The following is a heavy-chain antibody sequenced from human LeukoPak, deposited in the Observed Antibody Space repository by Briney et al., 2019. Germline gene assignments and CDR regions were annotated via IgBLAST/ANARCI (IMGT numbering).Heavy chain of an antibody. CDR2: INHSGST. Sequence: SETLSLACAVYGGSFSGYYWSWIRQPPGKGLEWIGEINHSGSTNYNPSLKSRVTISVDTSKNQFSLKLSSATAADTAVYYCASRLLTGTAYYFDYWGQGTLVTVSS. V-gene: IGHV4-34*01. J-gene: IGHJ4*02. CDR3: ASRLLTGTAYYFDY. CDR1: GGSFSGYY. D-gene: IGHD1-20*01.